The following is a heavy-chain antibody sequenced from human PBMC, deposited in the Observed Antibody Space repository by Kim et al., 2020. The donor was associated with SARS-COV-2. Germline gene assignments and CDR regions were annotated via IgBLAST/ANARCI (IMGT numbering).Heavy chain of an antibody. V-gene: IGHV3-66*01. CDR1: GFTVSSNY. CDR2: IYSGGST. J-gene: IGHJ4*02. CDR3: ARGNSGGFGELLRYYFDY. Sequence: GGSLRLSCAASGFTVSSNYMSWVRQAPGKGLEWVSVIYSGGSTYYADSVKGRFTISRDNSKNTLYLQMNSLRAEDTAVYYCARGNSGGFGELLRYYFDYWGQGTLVTVSS. D-gene: IGHD3-10*01.